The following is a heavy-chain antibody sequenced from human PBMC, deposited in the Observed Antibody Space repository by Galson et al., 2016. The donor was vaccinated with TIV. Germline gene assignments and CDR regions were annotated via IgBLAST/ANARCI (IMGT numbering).Heavy chain of an antibody. CDR2: ISYSGGNK. CDR3: AKAQEKYFSKLYCGMAV. CDR1: GFIFRNYN. J-gene: IGHJ6*02. V-gene: IGHV3-30*18. Sequence: SLRLSCAASGFIFRNYNIHWVRQAPGKGPEWVAFISYSGGNKYYGDSVKGRFTISRDNSKDTVYLEMNSLRTEDTAMYYCAKAQEKYFSKLYCGMAVWGQGTMVTVSS. D-gene: IGHD4-11*01.